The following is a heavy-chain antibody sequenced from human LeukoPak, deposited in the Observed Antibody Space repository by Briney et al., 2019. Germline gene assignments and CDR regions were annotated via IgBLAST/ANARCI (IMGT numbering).Heavy chain of an antibody. CDR3: ARTSNAYYDILTGYYPTLFDY. CDR1: GGSISSYY. V-gene: IGHV4-59*01. CDR2: IYYSGST. D-gene: IGHD3-9*01. J-gene: IGHJ4*02. Sequence: SETPSLTCTVSGGSISSYYWTWIRQPPGKGLEWIGYIYYSGSTNYNPSLKSRVTISVDTSKNQFSLKLSSVTAAVTAVYCGARTSNAYYDILTGYYPTLFDYWGQGTLVTVSS.